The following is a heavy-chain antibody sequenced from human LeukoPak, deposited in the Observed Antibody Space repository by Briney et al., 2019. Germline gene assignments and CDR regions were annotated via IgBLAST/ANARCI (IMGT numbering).Heavy chain of an antibody. CDR2: MYPGDSDT. J-gene: IGHJ3*02. V-gene: IGHV5-51*01. Sequence: GGALKITFKSSGSRFTSYWIGWVRQMPGKGLEWMGIMYPGDSDTRYSPSFQRQVTISAAKSISTAYLQWSSLKASDTAMYYCARPYSSSWYDAFDIWGQGTMVTVSS. CDR3: ARPYSSSWYDAFDI. D-gene: IGHD6-13*01. CDR1: GSRFTSYW.